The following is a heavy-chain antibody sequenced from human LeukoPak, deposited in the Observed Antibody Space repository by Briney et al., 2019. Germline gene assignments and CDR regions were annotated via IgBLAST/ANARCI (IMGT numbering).Heavy chain of an antibody. V-gene: IGHV4-34*01. Sequence: ETLSLTCAVYGGSFSGYYWSWIRQPPGKGLEWIGEINHSGSTNYNPSLKSRVTISVDTSKNQFSLKLSSVTAADTAVYYCARERFLEWLSLGYYYGMDVRGQGTTVTVSS. CDR2: INHSGST. CDR1: GGSFSGYY. J-gene: IGHJ6*02. CDR3: ARERFLEWLSLGYYYGMDV. D-gene: IGHD3-3*01.